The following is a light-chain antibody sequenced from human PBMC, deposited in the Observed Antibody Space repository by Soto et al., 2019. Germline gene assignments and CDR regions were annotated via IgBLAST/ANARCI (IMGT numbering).Light chain of an antibody. J-gene: IGKJ3*01. CDR3: QRFDSSIFT. V-gene: IGKV1-27*01. CDR2: AAS. CDR1: QGIRNY. Sequence: DIQMTQSPSSLSASVGDRITITCRASQGIRNYLAWYQQKPGKVPKLLIYAASTLQSGVPSRFSGSGSGTDFTLTISSLQPEDVATYYCQRFDSSIFTVGPGTKVDIK.